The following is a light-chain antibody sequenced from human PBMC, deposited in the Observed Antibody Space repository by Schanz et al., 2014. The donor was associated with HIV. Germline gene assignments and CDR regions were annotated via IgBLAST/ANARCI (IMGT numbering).Light chain of an antibody. J-gene: IGLJ3*02. CDR3: SSFAGSNIPWV. Sequence: QSALTQPASVSGSPGQSITISCTGTSNDVGIYNLVSWYQQHPGKAPKLTIYEVIKRPSGVPDRFSGSKSGSTASLTVSGLQPEDEADYYCSSFAGSNIPWVFGGGTKVTVL. V-gene: IGLV2-14*02. CDR2: EVI. CDR1: SNDVGIYNL.